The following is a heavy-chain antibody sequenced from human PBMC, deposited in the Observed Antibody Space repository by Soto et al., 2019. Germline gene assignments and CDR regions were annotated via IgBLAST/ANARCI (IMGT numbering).Heavy chain of an antibody. J-gene: IGHJ5*02. V-gene: IGHV4-59*01. CDR2: IYYSGST. CDR3: ARDPDP. Sequence: PSETLSLTCTVSGGSISSYYWSWIRQPPGKGLEWIGYIYYSGSTNYNPSLKSRVTISVDTSKNQFSLKLSSVTAADTAVYYCARDPDPWGQGTLVTVSS. CDR1: GGSISSYY.